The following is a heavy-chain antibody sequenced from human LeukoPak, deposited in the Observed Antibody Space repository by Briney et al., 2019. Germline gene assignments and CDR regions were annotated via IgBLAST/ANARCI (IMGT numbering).Heavy chain of an antibody. CDR3: ARGGYYDSSGYYQWNWFAP. D-gene: IGHD3-22*01. Sequence: SETLSLTCAVYGGSFSGYYWSWIRQPPGKGLEWIGEINHSGSTNYNPSLKSRVTISGDTSKNQFSLKLSSVTAADTAVYYCARGGYYDSSGYYQWNWFAPWGQGTLVTVSS. CDR1: GGSFSGYY. V-gene: IGHV4-34*01. J-gene: IGHJ5*02. CDR2: INHSGST.